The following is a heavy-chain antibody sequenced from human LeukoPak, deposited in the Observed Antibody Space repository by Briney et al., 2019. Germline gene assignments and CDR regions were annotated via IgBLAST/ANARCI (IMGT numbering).Heavy chain of an antibody. CDR1: GFTFSTYT. Sequence: GGSLRLSCAASGFTFSTYTMNWVRQAPGKGLEWISSISSTSRYIYYADSVKGRFTISRDNAKNSLSLQMDSLRAEDTAVYYCARDYDILTAYHASFDYWGQGTLVTVSS. CDR3: ARDYDILTAYHASFDY. D-gene: IGHD3-9*01. CDR2: ISSTSRYI. V-gene: IGHV3-21*01. J-gene: IGHJ4*02.